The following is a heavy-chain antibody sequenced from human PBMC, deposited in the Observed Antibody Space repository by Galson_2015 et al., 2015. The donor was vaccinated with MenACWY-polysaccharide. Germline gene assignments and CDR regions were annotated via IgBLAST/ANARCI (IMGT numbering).Heavy chain of an antibody. Sequence: SCKASGYTFTSYDINWVRRATGQGLEWMGWMNPNRGNTGYAQKFQGRVTMTRNTSISTAYMELSSLRSEDTAVYYCATLYSSGWYGWGQGTLVTVSS. CDR3: ATLYSSGWYG. J-gene: IGHJ4*02. D-gene: IGHD6-19*01. CDR1: GYTFTSYD. V-gene: IGHV1-8*01. CDR2: MNPNRGNT.